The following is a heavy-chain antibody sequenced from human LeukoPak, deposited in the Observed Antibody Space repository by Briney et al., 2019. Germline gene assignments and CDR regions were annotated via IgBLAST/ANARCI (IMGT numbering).Heavy chain of an antibody. Sequence: SETLSLTCSVSGDSISYFYWSWIRQAAGKGLEWIGRISSSGSTDYNASLKSRVTMSVDTSKNQLSLKVISVTAADTAVYYCARVHCSSTSCEVDAFDIWGQGTMVTVSS. CDR1: GDSISYFY. CDR3: ARVHCSSTSCEVDAFDI. V-gene: IGHV4-4*07. CDR2: ISSSGST. D-gene: IGHD2-2*01. J-gene: IGHJ3*02.